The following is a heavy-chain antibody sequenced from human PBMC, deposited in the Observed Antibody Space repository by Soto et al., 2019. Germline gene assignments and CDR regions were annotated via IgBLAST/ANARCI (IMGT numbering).Heavy chain of an antibody. Sequence: QVQLVESGGGVVQPGRSLRLPCAASGFTFSSYAMHWVRQAPGKGLEWVAVISYDGSNKYYADSVKGRFTISRDNSKNXLSXQMNSLRAEDTAVYYCARGHYYDSSGYSPNYGMDVWGQGTTVTVSS. CDR2: ISYDGSNK. D-gene: IGHD3-22*01. J-gene: IGHJ6*02. CDR3: ARGHYYDSSGYSPNYGMDV. V-gene: IGHV3-30-3*01. CDR1: GFTFSSYA.